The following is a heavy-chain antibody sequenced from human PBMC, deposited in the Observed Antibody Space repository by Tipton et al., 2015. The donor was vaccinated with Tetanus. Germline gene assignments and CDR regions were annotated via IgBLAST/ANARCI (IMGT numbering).Heavy chain of an antibody. CDR2: INTKTDGGTS. Sequence: SLRLSCAASGFTFSTAWMTWVRQAPGKGLEWVGRINTKTDGGTSDYAAPVKGRFTISRDDSENTLYLQMNGLKTEDTALYFCTTGGGTFNIGSSFPSDSWGQGTLVTVSS. CDR3: TTGGGTFNIGSSFPSDS. CDR1: GFTFSTAW. J-gene: IGHJ4*02. V-gene: IGHV3-15*01. D-gene: IGHD1-26*01.